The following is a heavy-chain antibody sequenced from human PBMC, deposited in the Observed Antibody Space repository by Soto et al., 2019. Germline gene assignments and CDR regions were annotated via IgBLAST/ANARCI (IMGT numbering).Heavy chain of an antibody. V-gene: IGHV4-59*01. CDR3: ARVSYWVGVYYFDY. CDR2: IYYSGST. J-gene: IGHJ4*02. CDR1: GGSISSYY. Sequence: SETLSLTCTVSGGSISSYYWSWIRQPPGKGLEWIGYIYYSGSTNYNPSLKSRVTISVDTSKNQFSLRLSSVTAADTAVYYCARVSYWVGVYYFDYWGQGTLVTVSS. D-gene: IGHD1-26*01.